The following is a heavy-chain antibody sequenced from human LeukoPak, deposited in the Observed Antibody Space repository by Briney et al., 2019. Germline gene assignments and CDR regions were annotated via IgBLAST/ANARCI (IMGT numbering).Heavy chain of an antibody. Sequence: GGSLRLSCAASGFTFSSYWMSWVRQAPGKGLEWVANIKQDGNEKYYVDSVKGRFTISRDNAENSLYLQMNSLRAEDTAVYYCARANSWYGRPNYFDYWGQGTLVTVSS. CDR3: ARANSWYGRPNYFDY. D-gene: IGHD6-13*01. J-gene: IGHJ4*02. V-gene: IGHV3-7*01. CDR2: IKQDGNEK. CDR1: GFTFSSYW.